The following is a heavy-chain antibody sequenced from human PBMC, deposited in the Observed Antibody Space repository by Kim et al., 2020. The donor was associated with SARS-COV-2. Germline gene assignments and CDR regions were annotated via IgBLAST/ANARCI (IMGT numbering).Heavy chain of an antibody. Sequence: GGSLRLSCAASGFTFSSYSMNWVRQAPGKGLEWVSSISSSSSYIYYADSVKGRFTISRDNAKNSLYLQMNSLRAEDTAVYYCARGICSSTSFLPNWFDPWGQGTLVTVSS. V-gene: IGHV3-21*01. CDR1: GFTFSSYS. CDR2: ISSSSSYI. D-gene: IGHD2-2*01. CDR3: ARGICSSTSFLPNWFDP. J-gene: IGHJ5*02.